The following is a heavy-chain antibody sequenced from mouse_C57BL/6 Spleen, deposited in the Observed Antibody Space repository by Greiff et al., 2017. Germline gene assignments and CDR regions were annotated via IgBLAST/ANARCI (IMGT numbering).Heavy chain of an antibody. V-gene: IGHV1-22*01. CDR3: ARWLLPYAMDY. Sequence: EVQLQQSGPELVKPGASVQMSCKASGYTFTDYNMHWVKQSHGKSLAWIGYVTPNNGGTSSNQKFKGQATLTVNKSSSTASLELRSLTSEDSAVYYCARWLLPYAMDYWGQGTSVTVSS. CDR2: VTPNNGGT. J-gene: IGHJ4*01. D-gene: IGHD2-3*01. CDR1: GYTFTDYN.